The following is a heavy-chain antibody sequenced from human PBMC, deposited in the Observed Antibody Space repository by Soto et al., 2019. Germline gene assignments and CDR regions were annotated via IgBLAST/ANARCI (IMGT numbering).Heavy chain of an antibody. CDR1: GYTFTSYD. CDR2: MNPNSGNT. D-gene: IGHD2-2*02. J-gene: IGHJ6*02. CDR3: ARFVLVPAAINGMDV. Sequence: QVQLVQSGAEVKKPGASVKVSCKASGYTFTSYDINWVRQATGQGLEWMGWMNPNSGNTGYAQKFQGRVTMTRNTSISTAYMELSSLRSEGTAVYYCARFVLVPAAINGMDVWGQGTTVTVSS. V-gene: IGHV1-8*01.